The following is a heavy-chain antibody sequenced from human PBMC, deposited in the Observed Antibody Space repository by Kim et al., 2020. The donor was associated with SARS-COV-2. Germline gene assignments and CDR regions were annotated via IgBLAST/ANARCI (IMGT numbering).Heavy chain of an antibody. V-gene: IGHV4-34*01. CDR2: INHSGST. J-gene: IGHJ4*02. CDR3: ARARSSSPSPNDY. CDR1: GGSFSGYY. D-gene: IGHD6-13*01. Sequence: SETLSLTCAVYGGSFSGYYWSWIRQPPGKGLEWIGEINHSGSTNYNPSLKSRVTISVDTSKNQFSLKLSSVTAADTAVYYCARARSSSPSPNDYWGQGTL.